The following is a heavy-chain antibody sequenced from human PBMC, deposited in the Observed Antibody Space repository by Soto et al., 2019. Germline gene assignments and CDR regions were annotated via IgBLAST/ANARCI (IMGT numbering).Heavy chain of an antibody. J-gene: IGHJ3*02. D-gene: IGHD3-9*01. CDR1: GYTFTSYA. CDR3: ATSGYDILTGYPFDAFDI. Sequence: GASVKVSCKASGYTFTSYAMHWVRQAPGQRLEWMGWINAGNGNTKYSQKFQGRVTITRDTSASTAYMELSSLRSEDTAVYYCATSGYDILTGYPFDAFDIWGQGTVVTVSS. CDR2: INAGNGNT. V-gene: IGHV1-3*01.